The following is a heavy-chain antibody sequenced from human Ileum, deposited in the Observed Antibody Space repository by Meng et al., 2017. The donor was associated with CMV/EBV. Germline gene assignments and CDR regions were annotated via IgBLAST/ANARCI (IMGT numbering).Heavy chain of an antibody. J-gene: IGHJ4*01. V-gene: IGHV3-7*01. D-gene: IGHD3-22*01. CDR3: ARAQTRYYYDSSGYGRDFDY. CDR2: IKQDGSEK. CDR1: GFTFSSYW. Sequence: GESLKISCAASGFTFSSYWMSWVRQAPGKGLEWVANIKQDGSEKYYVDSVKGRFTISRDNAKNSLYLQMHSLRAEDTAVYYCARAQTRYYYDSSGYGRDFDYCEQAILTVSS.